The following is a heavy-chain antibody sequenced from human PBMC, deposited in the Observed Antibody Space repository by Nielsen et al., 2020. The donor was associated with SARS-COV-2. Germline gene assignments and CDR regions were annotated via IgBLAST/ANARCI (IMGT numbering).Heavy chain of an antibody. CDR1: GFTFSSYG. Sequence: GGSLRLSCAASGFTFSSYGMHWVRQAPGKGLEWVAVISYDGSNKYYADSVKGRFTISRDNSKNTLYLQMNSLRAEDTAVYYCASDSSGYYSNFDYWGQGTLVTVSS. V-gene: IGHV3-30*03. J-gene: IGHJ4*02. D-gene: IGHD3-22*01. CDR2: ISYDGSNK. CDR3: ASDSSGYYSNFDY.